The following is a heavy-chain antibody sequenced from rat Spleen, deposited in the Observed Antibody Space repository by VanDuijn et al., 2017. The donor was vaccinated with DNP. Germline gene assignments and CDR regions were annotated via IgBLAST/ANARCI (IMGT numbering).Heavy chain of an antibody. D-gene: IGHD1-3*01. V-gene: IGHV5-25*01. J-gene: IGHJ4*01. CDR3: ARRDWNYGSYVNYAMDA. Sequence: EVQLVESGGGLVQPGRSLKLSCTASGFTFSNYDMAWVRQAPTKGLEWVASISSTGEVTYYRDSVKGRFTVSRDNTKSTLYLQMNSLRSEDTATYYCARRDWNYGSYVNYAMDAWGQGTSVTVSS. CDR1: GFTFSNYD. CDR2: ISSTGEVT.